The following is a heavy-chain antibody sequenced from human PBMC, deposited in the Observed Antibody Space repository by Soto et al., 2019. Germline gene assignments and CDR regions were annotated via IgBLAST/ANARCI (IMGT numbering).Heavy chain of an antibody. D-gene: IGHD3-3*01. CDR2: IYYSGST. CDR3: ARTYYDFWSGYYGQNWFDP. J-gene: IGHJ5*02. Sequence: PSETLSLTCTVSGGSISSYYWSWIRQPPGKGLEWIGYIYYSGSTNYNPSLKSRVTISVDTSKNQFSLKLSSVTAADTAVYYCARTYYDFWSGYYGQNWFDPWGQGTLVTVSS. CDR1: GGSISSYY. V-gene: IGHV4-59*01.